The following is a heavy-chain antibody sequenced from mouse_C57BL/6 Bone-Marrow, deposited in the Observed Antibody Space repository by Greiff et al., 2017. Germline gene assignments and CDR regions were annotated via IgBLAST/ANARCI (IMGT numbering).Heavy chain of an antibody. CDR2: IDPETGGT. V-gene: IGHV1-15*01. CDR3: TSLIPRTLFDY. J-gene: IGHJ2*01. CDR1: GYTFTDYE. Sequence: QVHVKQSGAELVRPGASVTLSCKASGYTFTDYEMHWVKQTPVHGLEWIGAIDPETGGTAYNQKFKGKAILTADKSSSTAYMELRSLTSEDSAVYYSTSLIPRTLFDYWGQGTTLTVSS.